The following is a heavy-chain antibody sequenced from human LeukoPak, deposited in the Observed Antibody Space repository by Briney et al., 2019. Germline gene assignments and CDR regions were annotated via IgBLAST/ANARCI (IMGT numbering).Heavy chain of an antibody. Sequence: SETLSLTCTVSGGSITSGDFYWSWIRQPPGKGLEWIGYIYYSGSSYYNPSLKSRVTMSVDTSMNQFSLKLSSVTAADTAVYYCARDQISWFDLWGQGTLVTVSS. V-gene: IGHV4-30-4*01. CDR2: IYYSGSS. J-gene: IGHJ5*02. CDR3: ARDQISWFDL. CDR1: GGSITSGDFY. D-gene: IGHD2-15*01.